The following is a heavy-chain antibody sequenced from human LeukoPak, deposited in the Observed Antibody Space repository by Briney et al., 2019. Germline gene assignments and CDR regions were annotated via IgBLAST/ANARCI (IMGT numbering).Heavy chain of an antibody. D-gene: IGHD3-10*01. CDR1: GGTFSSYA. V-gene: IGHV1-69*05. CDR3: ARGLGYYGSGARAFDI. Sequence: SVKVSCKASGGTFSSYAISWVRQAPGQGLEWMGGIIPIFGTANYAQKFQGRVTITTDESTSTAYMELSSLRSEDTAVYYCARGLGYYGSGARAFDIWGQGTMVTVSS. CDR2: IIPIFGTA. J-gene: IGHJ3*02.